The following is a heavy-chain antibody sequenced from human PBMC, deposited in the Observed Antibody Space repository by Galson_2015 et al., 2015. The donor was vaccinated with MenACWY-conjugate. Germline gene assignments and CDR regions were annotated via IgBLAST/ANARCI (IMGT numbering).Heavy chain of an antibody. Sequence: SLRLSCAASGFTFSSYAMSWVRQAPGKGLEWVSAISGSGGSTYYADSVKGRFTISRDNSKNTLYLQMNSLRAEDTAVYYCAKEVHLYPGIAAAGPANYWGQGTLVTVSS. CDR1: GFTFSSYA. CDR2: ISGSGGST. V-gene: IGHV3-23*01. J-gene: IGHJ4*02. D-gene: IGHD6-13*01. CDR3: AKEVHLYPGIAAAGPANY.